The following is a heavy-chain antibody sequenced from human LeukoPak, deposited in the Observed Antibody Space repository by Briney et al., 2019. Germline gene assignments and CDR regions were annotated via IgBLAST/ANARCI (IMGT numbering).Heavy chain of an antibody. V-gene: IGHV3-48*04. J-gene: IGHJ4*02. D-gene: IGHD1-1*01. CDR3: AKDSGAQLSYYFDY. CDR1: GFTFSRYS. CDR2: ISSSSSTI. Sequence: PGGSLRLSCAASGFTFSRYSMNWVRQAPGKGLEWVSYISSSSSTIYYADSVKGRFTISRDNAKNSLYLQMNSLRAEDTAVYYCAKDSGAQLSYYFDYWGQGTLVTVSS.